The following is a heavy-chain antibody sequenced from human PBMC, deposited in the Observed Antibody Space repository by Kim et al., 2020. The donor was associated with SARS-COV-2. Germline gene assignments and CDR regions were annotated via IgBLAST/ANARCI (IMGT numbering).Heavy chain of an antibody. D-gene: IGHD6-13*01. Sequence: SNPSLKSRVTISVDTSKTQFSLKVSSVTAADTAVYYCARHRGRSSWYFDYWGQGTLVTVSS. V-gene: IGHV4-59*08. J-gene: IGHJ4*02. CDR3: ARHRGRSSWYFDY.